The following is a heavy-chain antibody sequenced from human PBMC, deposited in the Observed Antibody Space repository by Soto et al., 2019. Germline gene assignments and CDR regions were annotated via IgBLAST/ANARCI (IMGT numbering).Heavy chain of an antibody. D-gene: IGHD6-13*01. V-gene: IGHV4-61*01. CDR2: VYYIGLT. CDR3: AAVYSNSLFDP. Sequence: QVQLQEPGPGLVKPSETLSLTCTVSGGSVSSGSFYWSWIRQPPGMGLEWIGFVYYIGLTNYNPSRKSRVAISVDTSKNQFSLKLSSVTAADTAVYYCAAVYSNSLFDPWGQGTLVTVSS. J-gene: IGHJ5*02. CDR1: GGSVSSGSFY.